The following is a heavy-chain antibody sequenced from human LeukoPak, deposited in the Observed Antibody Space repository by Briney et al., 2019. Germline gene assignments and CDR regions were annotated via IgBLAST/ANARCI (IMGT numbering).Heavy chain of an antibody. CDR3: ATQTDSRGYTY. D-gene: IGHD3-22*01. V-gene: IGHV1-24*01. J-gene: IGHJ4*02. CDR1: GYTLTELF. CDR2: FDSEEGEA. Sequence: ASVKVSCKVSGYTLTELFVHWVRQTPGKGLEWMGSFDSEEGEALYAQKFQGRVTMTEDTSTDTAYMGLSTLGPEDTAVYYCATQTDSRGYTYWGQGTQVAVTS.